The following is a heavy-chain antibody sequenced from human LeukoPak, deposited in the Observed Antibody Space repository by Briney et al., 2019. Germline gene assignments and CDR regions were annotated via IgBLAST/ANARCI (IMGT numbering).Heavy chain of an antibody. D-gene: IGHD6-19*01. J-gene: IGHJ3*02. CDR2: ISWNSGSI. Sequence: PGGSLRLSCAASGFTFDDYAMHWVRQAPGKGLEWVSGISWNSGSIVYADSVKGRFTISRDNAKNSLYLQMNSLRAEDTALYYCAKDGAVAGIRLAFDIWGQGTMVTVSS. CDR3: AKDGAVAGIRLAFDI. V-gene: IGHV3-9*01. CDR1: GFTFDDYA.